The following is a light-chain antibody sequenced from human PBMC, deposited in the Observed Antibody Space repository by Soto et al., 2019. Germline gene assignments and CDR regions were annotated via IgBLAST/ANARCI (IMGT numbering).Light chain of an antibody. J-gene: IGLJ1*01. CDR1: SSDVGGYHF. V-gene: IGLV2-14*01. Sequence: ALTQPASVSGSRGQSITISCTGTSSDVGGYHFVSWYQQHPGKAPKLIISEVRNRPSGVSDRFSGSRSGNTASLTISGLQPEDEADYYCTSFTLNSLYVFGTGTKVTVL. CDR3: TSFTLNSLYV. CDR2: EVR.